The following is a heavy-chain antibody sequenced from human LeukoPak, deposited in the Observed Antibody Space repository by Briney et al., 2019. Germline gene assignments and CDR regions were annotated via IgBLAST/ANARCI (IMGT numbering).Heavy chain of an antibody. CDR2: ISWNSGSI. D-gene: IGHD3-22*01. Sequence: GGSLRLSCAASGFTFDDYAMHWLRQAPGKGLEWVSGISWNSGSIGYAGSVKGRFTISRDNAKNSLYLQMNSLRAEDTALYYCAKDRRGGYYYVRAFDIWGQGTMVTVSS. CDR3: AKDRRGGYYYVRAFDI. CDR1: GFTFDDYA. V-gene: IGHV3-9*01. J-gene: IGHJ3*02.